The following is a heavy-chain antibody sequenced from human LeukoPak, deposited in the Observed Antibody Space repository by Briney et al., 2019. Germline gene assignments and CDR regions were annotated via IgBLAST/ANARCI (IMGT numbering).Heavy chain of an antibody. CDR1: GFTFSSYS. V-gene: IGHV3-21*01. Sequence: GGSLRLSCAASGFTFSSYSMNWVRQAPGKGLEWVSSISSSSSYIYYADSVKGRFTISRDNSKNTLYLQMNSLRAEVTAVYYCARDTGRRYDSSGYLDYWGQGTLVTVSS. CDR3: ARDTGRRYDSSGYLDY. D-gene: IGHD3-22*01. CDR2: ISSSSSYI. J-gene: IGHJ4*02.